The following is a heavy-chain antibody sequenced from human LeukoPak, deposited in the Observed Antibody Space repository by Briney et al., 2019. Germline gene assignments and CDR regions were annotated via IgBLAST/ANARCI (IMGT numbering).Heavy chain of an antibody. CDR2: IGTAGDT. Sequence: GVSLRRSCAASGFTFSSYDMHWVRQATGKGLEWASAIGTAGDTYYADSVKGRSTISRENAKNSLFLQVNSLRVGDTAEYYCTRAVGGTNLGFDYWGQGTLVTVSS. D-gene: IGHD1-26*01. CDR3: TRAVGGTNLGFDY. V-gene: IGHV3-13*01. J-gene: IGHJ4*02. CDR1: GFTFSSYD.